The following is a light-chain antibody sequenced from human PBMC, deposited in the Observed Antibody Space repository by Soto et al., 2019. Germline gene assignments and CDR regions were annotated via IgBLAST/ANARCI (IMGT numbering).Light chain of an antibody. CDR3: QQYDKLPIT. J-gene: IGKJ4*01. CDR1: QDISNY. Sequence: DIQMTQSPSSLSASVGDRVTITCQASQDISNYLNWYQQKPGKAPKLLIYDASNLETGVPSRFSGSGSGTDFTFTISRLQPEDIATYYCQQYDKLPITFGGGTKVEIK. V-gene: IGKV1-33*01. CDR2: DAS.